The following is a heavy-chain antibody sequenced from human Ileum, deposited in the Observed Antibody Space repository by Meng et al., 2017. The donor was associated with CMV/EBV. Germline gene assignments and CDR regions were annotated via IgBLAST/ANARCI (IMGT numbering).Heavy chain of an antibody. V-gene: IGHV4-59*01. D-gene: IGHD6-13*01. CDR3: ARVLGGAAAGTAYYYYYGMDV. Sequence: SETLSLTCTVSGGSISSYYWSWIRQPPGKGLEWSGYIYYSGSTNYNPSLKSRVTISVDTSKNQFSLKLSSVTAADTAVYYCARVLGGAAAGTAYYYYYGMDVWGQGTTVTVSS. CDR2: IYYSGST. CDR1: GGSISSYY. J-gene: IGHJ6*02.